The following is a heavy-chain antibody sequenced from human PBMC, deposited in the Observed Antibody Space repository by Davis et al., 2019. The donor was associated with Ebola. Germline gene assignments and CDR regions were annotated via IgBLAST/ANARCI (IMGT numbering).Heavy chain of an antibody. CDR2: IIPLFGTT. Sequence: AASVTVSCKASVNTISTYTIDWVRHAPGQGLEWMGGIIPLFGTTNYAQKFRVRVMITADKSTRIAYMELNSLTSEDTAVYYCARGPSVATAHYFDYWGKGTLVTVSS. J-gene: IGHJ4*02. D-gene: IGHD2-21*02. V-gene: IGHV1-69*06. CDR1: VNTISTYT. CDR3: ARGPSVATAHYFDY.